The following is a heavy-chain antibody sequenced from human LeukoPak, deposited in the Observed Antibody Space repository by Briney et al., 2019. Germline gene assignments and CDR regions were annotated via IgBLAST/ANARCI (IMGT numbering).Heavy chain of an antibody. V-gene: IGHV3-7*01. Sequence: GGSLRLSCAASGFTLSTYCMSWVRQAPGKGLKWVANIQEDGSEKNYVDSVRGRFTISRDNAKNSLYLQMDSLRAGDTAVYYCARSPRNSFYHSHYMDVWGKGTTVTVSS. J-gene: IGHJ6*03. CDR2: IQEDGSEK. CDR1: GFTLSTYC. D-gene: IGHD2-21*01. CDR3: ARSPRNSFYHSHYMDV.